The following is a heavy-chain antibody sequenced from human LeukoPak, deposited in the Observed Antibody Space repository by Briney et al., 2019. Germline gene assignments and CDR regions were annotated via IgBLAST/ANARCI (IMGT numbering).Heavy chain of an antibody. CDR3: ARTEPSHYYGSGSFDY. Sequence: SETLSLTCTVSGGSISSGGYSWSWIRQPPGKGLVWIGYIYHSGSTYYNPSLTSRVTISVDRSKNQFSLKLSSVTAADTAVYYCARTEPSHYYGSGSFDYWGQGTLVTVSS. D-gene: IGHD3-10*01. CDR2: IYHSGST. V-gene: IGHV4-30-2*01. J-gene: IGHJ4*02. CDR1: GGSISSGGYS.